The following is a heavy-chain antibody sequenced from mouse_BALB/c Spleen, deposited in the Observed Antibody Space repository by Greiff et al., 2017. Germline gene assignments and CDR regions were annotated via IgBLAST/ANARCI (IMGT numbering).Heavy chain of an antibody. Sequence: EVLLVESGGGLVQPGGSLKLSCATSGFTFTDYYMSWVRQPPGQALEWLGFIRNRANGYTTEYSATVKGPFTISRDNSQSILYLQMNTLRAEDSATYYCARDDYYGSSFAWFAYWGQGTLVTVTA. D-gene: IGHD1-1*01. V-gene: IGHV7-3*02. CDR1: GFTFTDYY. J-gene: IGHJ3*01. CDR3: ARDDYYGSSFAWFAY. CDR2: IRNRANGYTT.